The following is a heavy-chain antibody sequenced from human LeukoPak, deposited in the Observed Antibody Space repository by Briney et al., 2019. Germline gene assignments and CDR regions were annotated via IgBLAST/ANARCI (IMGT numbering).Heavy chain of an antibody. Sequence: GGSLRLSCAASGFTVSSNYMSWVRQAPGKGLEWVSSISSSSSYIYYADSVKGRFTISRDNAKNSLYLQMNSLRAEDTAVYYCAKTPNYGGNSGPFDYWGQGTLVTVSS. V-gene: IGHV3-21*01. CDR2: ISSSSSYI. CDR1: GFTVSSNY. CDR3: AKTPNYGGNSGPFDY. D-gene: IGHD4-23*01. J-gene: IGHJ4*02.